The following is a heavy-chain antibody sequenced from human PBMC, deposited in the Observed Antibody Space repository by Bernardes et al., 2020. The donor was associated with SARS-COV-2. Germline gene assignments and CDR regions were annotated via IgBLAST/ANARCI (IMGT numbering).Heavy chain of an antibody. J-gene: IGHJ6*02. CDR3: ARRLCKNTNCYGQGGLDV. Sequence: GSLSLSCAASGFTVTNAYMTWVRQAPGKGLEWVSVIYSGGDTFYADSVKGRFTISRDTSKNTVYLQMNSLRAEDTALYYCARRLCKNTNCYGQGGLDVWGQGTTVAVSS. CDR2: IYSGGDT. V-gene: IGHV3-53*01. CDR1: GFTVTNAY. D-gene: IGHD2-15*01.